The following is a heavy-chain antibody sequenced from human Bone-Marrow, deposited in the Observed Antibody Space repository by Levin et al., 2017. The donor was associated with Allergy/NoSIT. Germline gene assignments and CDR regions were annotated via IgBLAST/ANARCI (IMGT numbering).Heavy chain of an antibody. D-gene: IGHD3-22*01. J-gene: IGHJ2*01. CDR3: ARDMNYYDSSGYYYVKYWYFDL. CDR2: IIPIFGTA. Sequence: GASVKVSCKASGGTFSSYAISWVRQAPGQGLEWMGGIIPIFGTANYAQKFQGRVTITADKSTSTAYMELSSLRSEDTAVYYCARDMNYYDSSGYYYVKYWYFDLWGRGTLVTVSS. V-gene: IGHV1-69*06. CDR1: GGTFSSYA.